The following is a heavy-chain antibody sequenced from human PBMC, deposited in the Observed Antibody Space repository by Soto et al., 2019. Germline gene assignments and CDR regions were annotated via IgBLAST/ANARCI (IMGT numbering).Heavy chain of an antibody. V-gene: IGHV1-2*02. CDR2: ISPKSGGT. D-gene: IGHD1-26*01. CDR3: GKGRSGDVGVFY. Sequence: QVQLVQSGAEVKKSGASVKISCKASGYSFTDYYIHWVRQAPGQGFEWMGEISPKSGGTKYAQRFQGRVSMTRDMSITTVYMDLSNLSPDDTAVYYCGKGRSGDVGVFYWGQGTMVTVYS. CDR1: GYSFTDYY. J-gene: IGHJ4*02.